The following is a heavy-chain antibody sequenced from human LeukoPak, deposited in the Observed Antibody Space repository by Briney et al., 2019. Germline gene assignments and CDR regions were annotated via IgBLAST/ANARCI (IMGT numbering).Heavy chain of an antibody. J-gene: IGHJ3*01. V-gene: IGHV3-30*18. CDR1: GFTFNNYG. CDR2: ISYEGSVQ. D-gene: IGHD3-22*01. CDR3: AKTALRYYYDSSGPIDV. Sequence: RGSLRLSCAASGFTFNNYGIHWVRQAPGKGLEWVANISYEGSVQYYADSVKGRFTISRDNSKNTVYLQMNSLRVEDTAVYYCAKTALRYYYDSSGPIDVWGQGTMVTVSS.